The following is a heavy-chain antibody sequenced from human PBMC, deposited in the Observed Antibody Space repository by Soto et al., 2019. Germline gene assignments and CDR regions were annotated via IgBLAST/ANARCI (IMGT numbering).Heavy chain of an antibody. CDR3: ATRETTPYRFDY. D-gene: IGHD4-17*01. V-gene: IGHV3-23*01. J-gene: IGHJ4*02. CDR2: ISGSGGST. Sequence: EVQLLESGGGLVQPGGSLRLSCAASGFTFSSYAMSWVRQAPGKGLEWVSAISGSGGSTYYADSVKGRFTISRDNSKHTLYLQMNSLRAEDTAVYYCATRETTPYRFDYWGQGTLVTVSS. CDR1: GFTFSSYA.